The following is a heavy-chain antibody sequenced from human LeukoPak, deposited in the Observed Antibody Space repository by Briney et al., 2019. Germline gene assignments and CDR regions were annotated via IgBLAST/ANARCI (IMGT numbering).Heavy chain of an antibody. Sequence: GESLKISCKASGYSFTSYWIGWVRQMPGKGLEWMGIIYPGDSNTRYSPSFQGQVTTSADKSISTAYLQWSSLKASDTAIYYCARMQGNWFDPWGQGTLVTVSS. CDR3: ARMQGNWFDP. CDR1: GYSFTSYW. J-gene: IGHJ5*02. CDR2: IYPGDSNT. V-gene: IGHV5-51*01.